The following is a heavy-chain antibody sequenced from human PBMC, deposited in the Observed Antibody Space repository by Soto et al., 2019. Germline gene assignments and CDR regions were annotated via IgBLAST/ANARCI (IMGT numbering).Heavy chain of an antibody. V-gene: IGHV3-23*01. CDR1: GFTFSSYA. J-gene: IGHJ4*02. CDR3: AKAYQLLMSEGFFDY. CDR2: ISGSGGST. Sequence: GGSLRLSCAASGFTFSSYAMSWVRQAPGKGLEWVSAISGSGGSTYYADSMKGRFTISRDNSKNTLYLQMNSLRAEDTAVYYCAKAYQLLMSEGFFDYWGQGTLVTVSS. D-gene: IGHD2-2*01.